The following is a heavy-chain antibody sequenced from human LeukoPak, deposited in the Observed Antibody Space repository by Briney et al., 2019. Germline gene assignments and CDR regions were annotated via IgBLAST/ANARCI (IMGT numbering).Heavy chain of an antibody. J-gene: IGHJ6*02. CDR3: ARQGGQRSSGWYPSYYYGMDV. D-gene: IGHD6-19*01. CDR1: GYSFTSYW. CDR2: IYPGGSDT. Sequence: GESLKISCKGSGYSFTSYWIGWVRQMPGKGLEWMGIIYPGGSDTRYSPSFQGQVTISADKSISTAYLQWSSLKASDTAMYYCARQGGQRSSGWYPSYYYGMDVWAKGPRSPSP. V-gene: IGHV5-51*01.